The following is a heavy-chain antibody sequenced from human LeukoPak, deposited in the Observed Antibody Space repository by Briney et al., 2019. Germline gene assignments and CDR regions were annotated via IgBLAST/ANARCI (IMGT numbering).Heavy chain of an antibody. CDR1: GGSFSGYY. D-gene: IGHD3-3*01. J-gene: IGHJ5*02. Sequence: PSETLSLTCAVYGGSFSGYYWSWIRQPPGKGLEWIGEIYHSGSTNYNPSLKSRVTISVDKSKNQFSLKLSSVTAADTAVYYCARAGPTTYYDFWSSWGQGTLVTVSS. CDR2: IYHSGST. V-gene: IGHV4-34*01. CDR3: ARAGPTTYYDFWSS.